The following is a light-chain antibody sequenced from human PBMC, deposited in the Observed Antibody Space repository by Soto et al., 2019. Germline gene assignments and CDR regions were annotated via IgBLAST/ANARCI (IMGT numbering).Light chain of an antibody. V-gene: IGLV2-8*01. CDR3: SSYAGSNNFV. J-gene: IGLJ1*01. Sequence: VSISRKKTSSDVGGYNYVSWHQQHPGKAPKLMIYEVSKRPSGVPDRFSGSKSGNTASLIVSGLQAEDEADYYCSSYAGSNNFVFGTGTKVTVL. CDR1: SSDVGGYNY. CDR2: EVS.